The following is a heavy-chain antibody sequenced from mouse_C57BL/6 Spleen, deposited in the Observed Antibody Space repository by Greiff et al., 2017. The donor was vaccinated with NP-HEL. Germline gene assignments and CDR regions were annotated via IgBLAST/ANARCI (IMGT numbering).Heavy chain of an antibody. CDR1: GYAFSSSW. CDR2: IYPGDGDT. J-gene: IGHJ2*01. D-gene: IGHD2-5*01. V-gene: IGHV1-82*01. Sequence: VKLQESGPELVKPGASVKISCKASGYAFSSSWMNWVKQRPGKGLEWIGRIYPGDGDTNYNGKFKGKATLTADKSSSTAYMQLSSLTSEDSAVYFCARFYYSNFYFDYWGQGTTLTVSS. CDR3: ARFYYSNFYFDY.